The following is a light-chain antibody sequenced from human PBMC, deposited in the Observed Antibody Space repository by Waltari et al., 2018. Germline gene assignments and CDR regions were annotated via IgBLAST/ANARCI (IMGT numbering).Light chain of an antibody. CDR1: QSVNNY. CDR3: QQRSNWPPSST. V-gene: IGKV3-11*01. CDR2: GVS. Sequence: EIVLTQSPATLSLSPGERATLSCRASQSVNNYLAWYQHKPGQTPRLLIYGVSNRATGIPARFSGSGSGTDFTLTISSLEPEDFAVYYCQQRSNWPPSSTFGQGTRLEIK. J-gene: IGKJ5*01.